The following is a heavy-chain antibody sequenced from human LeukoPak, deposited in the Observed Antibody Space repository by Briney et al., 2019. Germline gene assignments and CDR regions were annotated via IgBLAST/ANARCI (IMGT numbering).Heavy chain of an antibody. CDR1: EFTVSSNY. V-gene: IGHV3-53*01. CDR3: ARDSSGYYRYFDL. J-gene: IGHJ2*01. CDR2: IYSGGST. D-gene: IGHD3-22*01. Sequence: GGSLRLSCAASEFTVSSNYMSWVRQAPGKGPEWVSVIYSGGSTYYADSVKGRFTISRDNSKNTLYLQMNSLRAEDTAVYYCARDSSGYYRYFDLWGRGTLVTVSS.